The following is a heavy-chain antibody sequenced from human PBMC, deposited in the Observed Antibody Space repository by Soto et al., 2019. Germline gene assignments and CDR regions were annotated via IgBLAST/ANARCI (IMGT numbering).Heavy chain of an antibody. Sequence: GGSLRLSCVVSGFTFNAFAMTWVRQAPGKGLEWVSALSGSGSLSYYADSVKGRFTISRDNSKNTLYLQMNNLRVDETAVYFCARDRGGALDSWGQGTLVTVSS. CDR1: GFTFNAFA. CDR3: ARDRGGALDS. V-gene: IGHV3-23*01. D-gene: IGHD2-15*01. CDR2: LSGSGSLS. J-gene: IGHJ4*02.